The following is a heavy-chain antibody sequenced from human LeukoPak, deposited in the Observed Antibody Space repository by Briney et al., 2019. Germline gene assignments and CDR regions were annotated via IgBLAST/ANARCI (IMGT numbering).Heavy chain of an antibody. CDR3: ATGRDCSGGSCYSVY. Sequence: PGGSLRLSCAASGFTFSSYRMHWVRQAPGKGLEWVSGISWNSGSIGYADSVKGRFTISRDNAKNSLYLQMNSLRAEDTAVYYCATGRDCSGGSCYSVYWGQGTLVTVSS. CDR2: ISWNSGSI. CDR1: GFTFSSYR. D-gene: IGHD2-15*01. V-gene: IGHV3-48*04. J-gene: IGHJ4*02.